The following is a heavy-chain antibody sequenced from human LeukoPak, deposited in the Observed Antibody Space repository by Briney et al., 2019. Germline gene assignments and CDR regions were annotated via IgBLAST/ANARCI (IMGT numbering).Heavy chain of an antibody. J-gene: IGHJ4*02. CDR3: ARDRDCSSTSCWVDY. D-gene: IGHD2-2*01. CDR2: IIPILGIA. V-gene: IGHV1-69*04. CDR1: GGTFSSYA. Sequence: SVKVSCKACGGTFSSYAISWVRQAPGQGLEWMGRIIPILGIANYAQKFQGRVTITADKSTSTAYMELSSLRSEDTAVYYCARDRDCSSTSCWVDYWGQGTLVTVSS.